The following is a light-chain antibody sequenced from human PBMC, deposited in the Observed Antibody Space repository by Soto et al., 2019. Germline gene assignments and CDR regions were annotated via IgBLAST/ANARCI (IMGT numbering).Light chain of an antibody. V-gene: IGKV1-5*03. CDR3: QQYNSYSP. CDR1: QSISSW. Sequence: DIQMTQSPSTLSASVGRRGTITCRASQSISSWLAWYQQKPGKAPKLLIYKASSLESGVPSRFSGSGSGTEFTLTISSLQPDDFATYYCQQYNSYSPFGQGTKVDI. CDR2: KAS. J-gene: IGKJ1*01.